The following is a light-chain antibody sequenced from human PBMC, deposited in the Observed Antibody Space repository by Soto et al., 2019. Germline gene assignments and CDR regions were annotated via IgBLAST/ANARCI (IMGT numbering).Light chain of an antibody. J-gene: IGKJ5*01. CDR1: ESIARH. Sequence: DIQMTQSPSSLSASVGDRVTITCRASESIARHLNWYQQKPGKAPKLLIYAASSLQNGVPSRFRGGGSGTDFTLTISNLQPEDFATYYCQQSDSAPSITFGQGTRLEIK. CDR2: AAS. CDR3: QQSDSAPSIT. V-gene: IGKV1-39*01.